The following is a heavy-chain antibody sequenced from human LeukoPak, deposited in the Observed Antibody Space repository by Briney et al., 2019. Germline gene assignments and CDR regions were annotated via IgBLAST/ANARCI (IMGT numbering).Heavy chain of an antibody. CDR3: ARDHVVGLAPFDP. J-gene: IGHJ5*02. CDR2: INTGKGNT. V-gene: IGHV1-3*04. Sequence: GASVKVSCKASGYTFTDYAMHWVCQAPGEGLEWMGWINTGKGNTKYSQKFQGRVTITMDTSASTAYMELSSLRSEDTAVYYCARDHVVGLAPFDPWGQGTLVTVSS. D-gene: IGHD2-15*01. CDR1: GYTFTDYA.